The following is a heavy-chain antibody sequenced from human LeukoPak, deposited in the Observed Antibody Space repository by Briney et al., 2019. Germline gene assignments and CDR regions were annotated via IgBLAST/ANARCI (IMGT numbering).Heavy chain of an antibody. V-gene: IGHV3-15*07. J-gene: IGHJ4*02. CDR3: VKGGNFGSSSTFDY. Sequence: GGSLRLSCAASSFTFSNAWMNWVRQAPGKGLEWVGRIKSKTDGGTIDYAAPVKGRFTISRDNSKNTLYIQMNSLRAEDTAVYYCVKGGNFGSSSTFDYWGQGTLVTVSS. D-gene: IGHD6-6*01. CDR1: SFTFSNAW. CDR2: IKSKTDGGTI.